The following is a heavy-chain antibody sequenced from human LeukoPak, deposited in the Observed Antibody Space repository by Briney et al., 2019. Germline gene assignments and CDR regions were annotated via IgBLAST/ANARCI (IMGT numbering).Heavy chain of an antibody. CDR1: GGSFSGYY. Sequence: PSETLSLTCAVYGGSFSGYYWSWIRQPPGKGLEWIGEINHSGSTNYNPSLKSRVTISVDTSKNQFSLKLSSVTAADTAVYYCARGPITIFGVATGFDPWGQGTLVTVSS. CDR2: INHSGST. J-gene: IGHJ5*02. CDR3: ARGPITIFGVATGFDP. D-gene: IGHD3-3*01. V-gene: IGHV4-34*01.